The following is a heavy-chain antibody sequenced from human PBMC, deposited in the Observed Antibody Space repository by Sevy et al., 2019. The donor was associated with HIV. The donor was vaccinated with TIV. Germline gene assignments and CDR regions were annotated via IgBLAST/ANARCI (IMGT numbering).Heavy chain of an antibody. J-gene: IGHJ4*02. CDR2: IYPDDSDT. Sequence: GESLKISCEGSGYSFTTYWIDWVRQMPGKGLEWMGVIYPDDSDTRYNPSFPGQVTISADKSINTAYLEWSSLKASDTAIYYCARLEQRHCNGAHCYPFDYWGQGTLVTVSS. CDR3: ARLEQRHCNGAHCYPFDY. CDR1: GYSFTTYW. V-gene: IGHV5-51*01. D-gene: IGHD2-21*01.